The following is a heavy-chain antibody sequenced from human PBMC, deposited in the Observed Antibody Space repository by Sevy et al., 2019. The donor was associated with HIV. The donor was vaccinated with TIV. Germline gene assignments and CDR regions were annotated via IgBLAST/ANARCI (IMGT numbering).Heavy chain of an antibody. J-gene: IGHJ4*02. CDR1: GFNIRTHW. V-gene: IGHV3-7*01. CDR3: VRALLKADSL. D-gene: IGHD1-26*01. Sequence: GGSLRLSCAASGFNIRTHWMLWVRQAPGKGLEWVANINEDGGTKYYLDSVKGRFTISRDNAENSVFLQMNSLRVEDTAVYFCVRALLKADSLWGQGTLVTVSS. CDR2: INEDGGTK.